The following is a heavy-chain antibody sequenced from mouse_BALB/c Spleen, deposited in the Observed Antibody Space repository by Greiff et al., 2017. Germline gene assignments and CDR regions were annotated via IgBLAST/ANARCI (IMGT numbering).Heavy chain of an antibody. D-gene: IGHD1-1*01. J-gene: IGHJ1*01. CDR3: ARHEVGYYGSSYRYFDV. CDR1: GYTFTEYT. Sequence: VQLQQSGAELVKPGASVKLSCKASGYTFTEYTIHWVKQRSGQGLEWIGWFYPGSGSIKYNEKFKDKATLTADKSSSTVYMDLSRLPSEDSAVYFCARHEVGYYGSSYRYFDVWGAGTTVTVSS. CDR2: FYPGSGSI. V-gene: IGHV1-62-2*01.